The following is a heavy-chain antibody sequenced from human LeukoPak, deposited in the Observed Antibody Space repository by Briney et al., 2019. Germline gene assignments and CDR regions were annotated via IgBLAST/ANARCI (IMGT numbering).Heavy chain of an antibody. CDR3: ARRMATTRYYYMDV. D-gene: IGHD5-24*01. Sequence: SETLSLTRTVSGGSISSYYWSWIRQPPGKGLEWIGYIYTSGSTNYNPFLKSRVTISVDTSKNQFSLKLSSVTAADTAVYYCARRMATTRYYYMDVWGKGTTVTVSS. J-gene: IGHJ6*03. V-gene: IGHV4-4*09. CDR2: IYTSGST. CDR1: GGSISSYY.